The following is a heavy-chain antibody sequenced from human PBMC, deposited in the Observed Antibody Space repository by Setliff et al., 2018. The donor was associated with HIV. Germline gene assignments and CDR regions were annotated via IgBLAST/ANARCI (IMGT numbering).Heavy chain of an antibody. CDR2: IDPADSYT. V-gene: IGHV5-10-1*01. CDR3: ARDSVLGYCSGGSCSIDY. CDR1: GFSFTSYW. Sequence: GESLKISCKGSGFSFTSYWISWVRQMPGKGLEWMGRIDPADSYTHYSPSFQGHITISIDKSISSASLHWSSLRTSDTAIYYCARDSVLGYCSGGSCSIDYWGQGTLVTVSS. D-gene: IGHD2-15*01. J-gene: IGHJ4*02.